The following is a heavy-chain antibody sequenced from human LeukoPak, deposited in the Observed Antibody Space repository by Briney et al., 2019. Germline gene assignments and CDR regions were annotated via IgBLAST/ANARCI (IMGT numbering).Heavy chain of an antibody. CDR2: INPSGGST. Sequence: ASVKVSCKASGYTFTSYYMHWVRQAPGQGLEWMGIINPSGGSTSYAQKFQGRVTMTRDTSTSTVYMELSSLRSEGTAVYYCARDLGMAARIVVVPGIFDYWGQGTLVTVSS. J-gene: IGHJ4*02. CDR1: GYTFTSYY. V-gene: IGHV1-46*01. D-gene: IGHD3-22*01. CDR3: ARDLGMAARIVVVPGIFDY.